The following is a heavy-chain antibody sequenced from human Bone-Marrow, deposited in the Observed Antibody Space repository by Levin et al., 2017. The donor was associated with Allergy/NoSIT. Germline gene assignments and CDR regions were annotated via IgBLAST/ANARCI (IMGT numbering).Heavy chain of an antibody. J-gene: IGHJ4*02. CDR2: IYSRGSI. CDR1: GLNLGNNF. CDR3: ANDRGY. D-gene: IGHD3-22*01. V-gene: IGHV3-53*01. Sequence: PGGSLRLSCVVSGLNLGNNFLSWVRQAPGKGLEWVSVIYSRGSISYVDSVKGRFTISRDSSKNTLYLQMNSLRVEDTAMYYCANDRGYWGQGTLVTVSS.